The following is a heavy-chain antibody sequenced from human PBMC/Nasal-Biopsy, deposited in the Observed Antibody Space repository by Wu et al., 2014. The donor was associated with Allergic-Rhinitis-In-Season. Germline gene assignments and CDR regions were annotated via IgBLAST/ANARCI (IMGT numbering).Heavy chain of an antibody. CDR2: IYYSGST. CDR1: GGSISSYY. J-gene: IGHJ3*02. Sequence: TLSLTCTVSGGSISSYYWSWIRQSPGKGLEWMGHIYYSGSTNYNPSLKSRVTISVDPSKNQFSLNLSSVTAADTAVYYCARSLLDIWGQGTMVSVSS. V-gene: IGHV4-59*12. CDR3: ARSLLDI.